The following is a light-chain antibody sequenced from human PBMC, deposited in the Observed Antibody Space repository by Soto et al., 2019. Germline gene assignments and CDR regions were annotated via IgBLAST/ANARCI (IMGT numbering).Light chain of an antibody. CDR1: QSIRSW. J-gene: IGKJ1*01. Sequence: DIQMTQSPFTLSASVGDRVTITCRASQSIRSWLAWYQQKPGKAPKLLIYDASSWESGVPSRFSGSGSGTEFTLTISSLQRDDFATYYCQQYNSYSRTFGQGTNVEIK. V-gene: IGKV1-5*01. CDR2: DAS. CDR3: QQYNSYSRT.